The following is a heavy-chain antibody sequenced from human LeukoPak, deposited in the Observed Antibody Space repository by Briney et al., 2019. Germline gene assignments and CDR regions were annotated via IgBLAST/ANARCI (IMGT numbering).Heavy chain of an antibody. CDR2: INPNSGGT. V-gene: IGHV1-2*02. J-gene: IGHJ4*02. CDR3: ARSYSGSYYRFFDY. D-gene: IGHD1-26*01. CDR1: GYTFTGYY. Sequence: ASVKVSCKASGYTFTGYYMHWVRQAPGQGLEWMGWINPNSGGTNYAQKFQGRVTMTRDTSISTAYMELSRLRSDDTAVYYCARSYSGSYYRFFDYWGQGTLVTVSS.